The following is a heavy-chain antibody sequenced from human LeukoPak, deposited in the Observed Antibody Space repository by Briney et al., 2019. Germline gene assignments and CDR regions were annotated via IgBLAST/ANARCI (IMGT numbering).Heavy chain of an antibody. CDR3: ARDNDSRDPPHFDY. J-gene: IGHJ4*02. CDR1: GDTFTTYA. V-gene: IGHV1-69*06. CDR2: IIPMFDTP. D-gene: IGHD3-16*01. Sequence: SVKVSWKASGDTFTTYAIIWVRQAPGQGLEWMGGIIPMFDTPNYAQRLQGRVTITADKSTRTAYMELSSLRSEDTAVYYCARDNDSRDPPHFDYWGQGTLVTVSS.